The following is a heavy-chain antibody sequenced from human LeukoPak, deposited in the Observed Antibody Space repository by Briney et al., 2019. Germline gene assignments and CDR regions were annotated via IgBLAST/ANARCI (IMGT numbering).Heavy chain of an antibody. CDR1: GFTFSDYY. D-gene: IGHD3-16*02. Sequence: GGSLRLSCAASGFTFSDYYMSWIRQAPGQGLEGVSYISSSGRTIYYADSVQGRFTISSDNAKNSLYLQMNSRRGEDTAGYYCATSPSYHYVWGSYRKAWYSDLWGRGTLVTVSS. V-gene: IGHV3-11*01. J-gene: IGHJ2*01. CDR3: ATSPSYHYVWGSYRKAWYSDL. CDR2: ISSSGRTI.